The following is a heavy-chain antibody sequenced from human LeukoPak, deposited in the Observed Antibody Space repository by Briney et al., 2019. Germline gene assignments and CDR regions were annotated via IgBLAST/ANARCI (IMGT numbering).Heavy chain of an antibody. CDR1: GFTFSSYA. V-gene: IGHV3-23*01. D-gene: IGHD1-26*01. Sequence: GGSLRLSCAASGFTFSSYAMSWVRQAPGKGLEWVSAISGSGGSTYYADSVKGRFTISRENFKNTLSLRMNSLRAEDTAVYYRATNSGSYKYYSTYGMEAWGQGTTVTVSS. CDR3: ATNSGSYKYYSTYGMEA. CDR2: ISGSGGST. J-gene: IGHJ6*02.